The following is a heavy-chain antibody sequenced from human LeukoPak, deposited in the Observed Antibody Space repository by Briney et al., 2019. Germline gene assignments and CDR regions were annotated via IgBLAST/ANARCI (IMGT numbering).Heavy chain of an antibody. V-gene: IGHV4-34*01. J-gene: IGHJ4*02. D-gene: IGHD3-16*02. CDR2: INHSGST. CDR3: ARAVWGSYRLFDY. CDR1: GGSFSGYY. Sequence: KSSETLSPTCAVYGGSFSGYYWSWIRQPPGKGLEWIGEINHSGSTNYNPSLKSRVTISVDTSKNQFSLKLSSVTAADTAVYYCARAVWGSYRLFDYWGQGTLVTVSS.